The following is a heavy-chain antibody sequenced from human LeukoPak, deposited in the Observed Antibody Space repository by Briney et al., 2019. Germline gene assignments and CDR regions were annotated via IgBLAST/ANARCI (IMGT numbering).Heavy chain of an antibody. D-gene: IGHD6-13*01. Sequence: SETLSLTCTVSGGSISSYYWSRIRQPPGKGLEWIGCIYTSGSTNYNPSLKSRVTISVDTSKNQFSLKLSSVTAADTAVYYCARLYSSSWYGYDYYYYYMDVWGKGTTVTVSS. J-gene: IGHJ6*03. CDR2: IYTSGST. CDR3: ARLYSSSWYGYDYYYYYMDV. CDR1: GGSISSYY. V-gene: IGHV4-4*09.